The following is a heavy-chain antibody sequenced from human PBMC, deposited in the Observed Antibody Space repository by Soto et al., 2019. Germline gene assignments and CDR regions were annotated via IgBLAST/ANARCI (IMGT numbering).Heavy chain of an antibody. CDR3: AKAMGYFDWLLPFDY. J-gene: IGHJ4*02. CDR1: GFTFSSYG. V-gene: IGHV3-30*18. Sequence: PGGSLRLSCAASGFTFSSYGMHWVRQAPGKGLEWVAVISYDGSNKYYADSVKGRFTISRDNSKNTLYLQMNSLRAEDTAVYYCAKAMGYFDWLLPFDYWGQGTLVTVSS. CDR2: ISYDGSNK. D-gene: IGHD3-9*01.